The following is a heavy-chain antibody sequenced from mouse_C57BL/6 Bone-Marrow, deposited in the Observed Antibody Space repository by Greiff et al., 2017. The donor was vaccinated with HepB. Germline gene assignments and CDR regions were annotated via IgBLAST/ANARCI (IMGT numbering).Heavy chain of an antibody. CDR2: ISYDGSN. J-gene: IGHJ2*01. Sequence: ESGPGLVKPSQSLSLTCSVTGYSITSGYYWNWIRQFPGNKLEWMGYISYDGSNNYNPSLKNRISITRDTSKNQFFLKLNSVTTEDTATYYCAREGDIWYLDYWGQGTTLTVSS. V-gene: IGHV3-6*01. D-gene: IGHD2-1*01. CDR1: GYSITSGYY. CDR3: AREGDIWYLDY.